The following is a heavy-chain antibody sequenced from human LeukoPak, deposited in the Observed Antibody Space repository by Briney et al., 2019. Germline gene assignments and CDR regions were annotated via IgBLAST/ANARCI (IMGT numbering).Heavy chain of an antibody. D-gene: IGHD3-22*01. CDR3: ARDQNYDSSGYYPSGGDY. V-gene: IGHV3-30*03. J-gene: IGHJ4*02. Sequence: GGSLRLSCAASGFTFSSYGMHWVRQAPGKGLEWVAVISYDGSNKYYADSVKGRFTISRDNSKNTLYLQMNSLRAEDTAVYYCARDQNYDSSGYYPSGGDYWGQGTLVTVSS. CDR1: GFTFSSYG. CDR2: ISYDGSNK.